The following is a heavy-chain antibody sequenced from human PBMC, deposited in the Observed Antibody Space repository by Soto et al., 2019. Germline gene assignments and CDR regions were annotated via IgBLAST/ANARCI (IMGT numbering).Heavy chain of an antibody. V-gene: IGHV3-30*03. CDR3: VGGSCFGDY. CDR2: ISHDGSNK. CDR1: GFTFSSYG. J-gene: IGHJ4*02. Sequence: VQVVESGGGAVQPGRSLRLSCVATGFTFSSYGMLWVRQAPGKGLEWVALISHDGSNKYYGDSVKGRFTISRDNSKNTLYLHMTSARAEDRAVYYGVGGSCFGDYWGQGTMVTVSS. D-gene: IGHD2-15*01.